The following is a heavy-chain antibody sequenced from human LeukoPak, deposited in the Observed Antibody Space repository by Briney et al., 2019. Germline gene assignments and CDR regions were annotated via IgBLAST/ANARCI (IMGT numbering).Heavy chain of an antibody. V-gene: IGHV4-61*01. CDR1: GVSVSSGSYY. J-gene: IGHJ4*02. CDR3: ARGVVVITANYFDY. D-gene: IGHD3-22*01. Sequence: SESLSLTCTVSGVSVSSGSYYWSWIRQPPGKGLEWIGYIYYSGSTNYNPSLKSRVTISVDTSKNQFSLKLSSVTAADTAVYYCARGVVVITANYFDYWGQGTLVTVSS. CDR2: IYYSGST.